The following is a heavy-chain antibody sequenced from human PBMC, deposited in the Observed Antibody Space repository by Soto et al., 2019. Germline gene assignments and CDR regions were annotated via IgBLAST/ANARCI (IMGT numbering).Heavy chain of an antibody. CDR2: ISHHGSNK. J-gene: IGHJ4*02. V-gene: IGHV3-30*18. Sequence: GGSLRLSCAASGFSFSTYGMHWVRQAPGKGLEWVAAISHHGSNKYYADSVKGRFTISRDNSKNTQYLQLNSLRAEDTAVYYCAKEPPPYSSGPIDYWGQGTLVTVSS. D-gene: IGHD6-19*01. CDR3: AKEPPPYSSGPIDY. CDR1: GFSFSTYG.